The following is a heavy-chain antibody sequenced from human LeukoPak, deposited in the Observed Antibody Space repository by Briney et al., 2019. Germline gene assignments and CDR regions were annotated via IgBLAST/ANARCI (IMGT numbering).Heavy chain of an antibody. Sequence: GGSLRLFCAASGFTFDDYGMSWVRQAPGKGLEWVSGINWNGGSTGYADSVKGRFTISRDNAKNSLYLQMNNLRAEDTALYYCARRRVTVVRGVDITSYYFDYWGQGTLVTVSS. CDR3: ARRRVTVVRGVDITSYYFDY. CDR2: INWNGGST. V-gene: IGHV3-20*04. J-gene: IGHJ4*02. CDR1: GFTFDDYG. D-gene: IGHD3-10*01.